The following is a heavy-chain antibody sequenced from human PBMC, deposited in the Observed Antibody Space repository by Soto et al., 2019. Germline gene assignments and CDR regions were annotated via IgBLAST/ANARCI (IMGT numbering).Heavy chain of an antibody. CDR2: IYYSGST. Sequence: QVQLQESGPGLVKPSQTLSLTCTVSGGSISSGGYYWSWIRQHPGKGLEWIGYIYYSGSTYYNPSLKSLITISVDTSKNQFSLKLSSVTAADTAVYDCARGNYGSGRYYVSPYYYYGMDVWGQGTTVTVSS. V-gene: IGHV4-31*01. CDR1: GGSISSGGYY. CDR3: ARGNYGSGRYYVSPYYYYGMDV. D-gene: IGHD3-10*01. J-gene: IGHJ6*02.